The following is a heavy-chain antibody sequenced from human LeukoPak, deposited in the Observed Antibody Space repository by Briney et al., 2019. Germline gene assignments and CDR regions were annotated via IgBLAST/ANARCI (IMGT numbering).Heavy chain of an antibody. Sequence: GGSLRLSCAASGSTFSSYSMNWVRQAPGKGLEWVSSISSSSSYIYYADSVKGRFTISRDNAKNSLYLQMNSLRAEDTAVYYCAREGLAATFDYWGQGTLVTVSS. J-gene: IGHJ4*02. D-gene: IGHD2-15*01. V-gene: IGHV3-21*01. CDR2: ISSSSSYI. CDR3: AREGLAATFDY. CDR1: GSTFSSYS.